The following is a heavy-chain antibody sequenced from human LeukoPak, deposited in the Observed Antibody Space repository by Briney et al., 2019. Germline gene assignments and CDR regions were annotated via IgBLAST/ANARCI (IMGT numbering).Heavy chain of an antibody. CDR1: GGSISSYY. CDR3: ARQDYGDYDYYFDY. J-gene: IGHJ4*02. CDR2: IYYSGST. V-gene: IGHV4-59*01. D-gene: IGHD4-17*01. Sequence: PSETLSLTCTVSGGSISSYYWSWIRQPPGKGLEWIGYIYYSGSTNYNPSLKSRVTISVDTSKNQFSLKLSSVTAADTVVYYCARQDYGDYDYYFDYWGQGTLVTVSS.